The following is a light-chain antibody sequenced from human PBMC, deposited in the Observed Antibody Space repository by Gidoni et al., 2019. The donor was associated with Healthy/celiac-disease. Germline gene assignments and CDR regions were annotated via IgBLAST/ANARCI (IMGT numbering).Light chain of an antibody. V-gene: IGKV1-33*01. Sequence: DIQMTQSPSSLSASVGDRVTITCQAGQDISNYLNWYQQKPGKAPKLLIYDASNLETGVPSRFSGSGSGTDFTFTISSLQPEDIATYYCQQYDNLLPTFGGXTKVEIK. CDR1: QDISNY. CDR3: QQYDNLLPT. J-gene: IGKJ4*01. CDR2: DAS.